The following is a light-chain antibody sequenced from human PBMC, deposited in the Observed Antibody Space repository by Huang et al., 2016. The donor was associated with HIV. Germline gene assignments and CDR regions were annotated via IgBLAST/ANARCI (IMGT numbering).Light chain of an antibody. V-gene: IGKV3-20*01. CDR2: GAS. Sequence: EIVLTQSPGTLPLSPGERATLSCRASQSVGIYLAWYQQKPGQAPRLLIYGASTRVTVIPDRFSGGGSGTDFTLSISRLEPEDFAVYYCQQYERPPDTFGPGTKVNIK. J-gene: IGKJ3*01. CDR1: QSVGIY. CDR3: QQYERPPDT.